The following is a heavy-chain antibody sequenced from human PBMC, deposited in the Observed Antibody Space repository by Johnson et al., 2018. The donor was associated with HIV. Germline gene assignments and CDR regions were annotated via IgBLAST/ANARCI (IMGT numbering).Heavy chain of an antibody. CDR3: ARDRRVGYTTYDALDI. CDR1: GFTFGDYA. D-gene: IGHD5-18*01. CDR2: INWNGGST. V-gene: IGHV3-20*04. J-gene: IGHJ3*02. Sequence: VQLVESGGGLVQPGRSLRLSCTASGFTFGDYAMSWVRQAPGKGLEWVSGINWNGGSTGYADSVKGRFTISRDNAKNSLYLQMNSLRAEDTALYYCARDRRVGYTTYDALDIWGRGTMVTVSS.